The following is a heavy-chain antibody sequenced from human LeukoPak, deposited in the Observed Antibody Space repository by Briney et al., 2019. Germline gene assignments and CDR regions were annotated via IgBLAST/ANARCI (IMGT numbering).Heavy chain of an antibody. CDR1: GFTVSSNY. V-gene: IGHV3-53*01. CDR3: ARGNPYGDYEGFDY. D-gene: IGHD4-17*01. CDR2: IYSGGST. J-gene: IGHJ4*02. Sequence: TGGSLRLSCAASGFTVSSNYMSWVRQAPGKGLEWVSVIYSGGSTYYADSVKGRFTISRDNSKNTLYLQMNSLRAEDTAVYYCARGNPYGDYEGFDYWGQGTQVTVSS.